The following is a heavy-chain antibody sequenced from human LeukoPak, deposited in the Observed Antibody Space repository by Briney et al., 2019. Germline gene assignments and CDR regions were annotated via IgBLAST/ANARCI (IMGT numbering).Heavy chain of an antibody. D-gene: IGHD2-15*01. CDR1: GFTFSSYS. Sequence: GGSLRLSCAASGFTFSSYSMNWVRQAPGKGLEWVSSISGSSSYIYYADSVKGRFTISRDNAKNSLYLQMDSLRAEDTAVYYCARAYKKWSYGAFDIWGQGTMVTVSS. CDR3: ARAYKKWSYGAFDI. J-gene: IGHJ3*02. V-gene: IGHV3-21*01. CDR2: ISGSSSYI.